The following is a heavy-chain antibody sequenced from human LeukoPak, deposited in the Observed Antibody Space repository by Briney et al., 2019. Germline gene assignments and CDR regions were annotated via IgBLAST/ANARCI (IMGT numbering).Heavy chain of an antibody. CDR2: ICNGRST. D-gene: IGHD5-24*01. V-gene: IGHV4-39*01. CDR3: ARHFAEDGYNAAPFQH. Sequence: PSETLSLTCTVSGDSIGSFTHYWAWIRQPPGKGLEWIGSICNGRSTYYNPSLRGRVIMSIDTSKNQFSLKLTSVTAADTAMYYCARHFAEDGYNAAPFQHWGQGNLVPVSS. J-gene: IGHJ1*01. CDR1: GDSIGSFTHY.